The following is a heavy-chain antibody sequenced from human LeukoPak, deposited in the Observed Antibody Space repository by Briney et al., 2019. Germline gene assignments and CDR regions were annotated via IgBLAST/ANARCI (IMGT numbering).Heavy chain of an antibody. D-gene: IGHD1-1*01. J-gene: IGHJ4*02. CDR3: ARDGNAL. V-gene: IGHV4-39*07. CDR1: GFTFSSYG. CDR2: IYYSGST. Sequence: GSLRLSCAASGFTFSSYGMSWVRQPPGKGLEWIGSIYYSGSTYYNPSLKSRVTISVDTSKNQFSLKLRSVTAADTAVYYCARDGNALWGQGTLVTVSS.